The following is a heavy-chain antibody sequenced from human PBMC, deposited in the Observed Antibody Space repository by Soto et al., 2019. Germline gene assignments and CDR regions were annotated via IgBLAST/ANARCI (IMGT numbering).Heavy chain of an antibody. CDR2: TSRAGGDS. J-gene: IGHJ4*02. D-gene: IGHD3-10*01. Sequence: EVQLLESGGDWVQPGGSLRLSCAASGFSFSSYAMTWVRQAPGKGLEWLSVTSRAGGDSYYADSVKGRFTVSRDNSKNMLYLQMDSLRAEDRAFYYCAANGSARGLLKYWGRGPLATVSS. CDR1: GFSFSSYA. CDR3: AANGSARGLLKY. V-gene: IGHV3-23*01.